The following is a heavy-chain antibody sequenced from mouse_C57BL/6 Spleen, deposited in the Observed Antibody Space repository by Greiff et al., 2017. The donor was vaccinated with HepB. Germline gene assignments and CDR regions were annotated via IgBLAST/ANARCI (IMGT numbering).Heavy chain of an antibody. CDR2: IYPGSGST. CDR3: ARNDYDEDWFAY. D-gene: IGHD2-4*01. V-gene: IGHV1-55*01. J-gene: IGHJ3*01. Sequence: VQLQQSGAELVKPGASVKMSCKASGYTFTSYWITWVKQRPGQGLEWIGDIYPGSGSTNYNEKFKSKATLTVDTSSSTAYMQLSSLTSEDSAVYYCARNDYDEDWFAYWGQGTLVTVSA. CDR1: GYTFTSYW.